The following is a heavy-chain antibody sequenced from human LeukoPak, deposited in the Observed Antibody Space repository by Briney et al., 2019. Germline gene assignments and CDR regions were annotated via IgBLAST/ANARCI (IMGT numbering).Heavy chain of an antibody. Sequence: QPGGSLRHSCAASGFTFNIYAMSWVRQAPGKGLEWVSTISDGGGTTYYADSVKGRFTISRDNSKNTLYLQVNSLRADDTAVYYCAKSIDYGDYFDYWGQGTLVTVSS. CDR2: ISDGGGTT. V-gene: IGHV3-23*01. J-gene: IGHJ4*02. CDR1: GFTFNIYA. CDR3: AKSIDYGDYFDY. D-gene: IGHD4-17*01.